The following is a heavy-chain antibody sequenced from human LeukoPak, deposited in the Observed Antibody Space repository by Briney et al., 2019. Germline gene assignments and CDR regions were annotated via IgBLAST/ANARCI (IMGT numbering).Heavy chain of an antibody. CDR3: AREPPRYCSGGSCYPDDYYYYYMDV. CDR1: GFTLSSYA. V-gene: IGHV3-30*04. J-gene: IGHJ6*03. Sequence: PGGSLRLSCAASGFTLSSYAMHWVRQAPGKGLERVAVISYDGSNKYYADSVKGRFTISRDNSKNTLYLQMNSLRAEDTAVYYCAREPPRYCSGGSCYPDDYYYYYMDVWGKGTTVTVSS. CDR2: ISYDGSNK. D-gene: IGHD2-15*01.